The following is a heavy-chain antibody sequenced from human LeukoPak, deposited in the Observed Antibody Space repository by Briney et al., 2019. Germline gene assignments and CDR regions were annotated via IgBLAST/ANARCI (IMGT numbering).Heavy chain of an antibody. J-gene: IGHJ4*02. CDR2: ISYDGSNK. Sequence: GRSLRLSCAASGFTFSSYGMHWVRQAPGKGLEGVAGISYDGSNKYYADSVKGRFTISRDNSKNTLYLQMNSRRAEDTAVYYCAKDQTYYYDSSGQWDPYYFDYWGQGTLVTVSS. D-gene: IGHD3-22*01. V-gene: IGHV3-30*18. CDR3: AKDQTYYYDSSGQWDPYYFDY. CDR1: GFTFSSYG.